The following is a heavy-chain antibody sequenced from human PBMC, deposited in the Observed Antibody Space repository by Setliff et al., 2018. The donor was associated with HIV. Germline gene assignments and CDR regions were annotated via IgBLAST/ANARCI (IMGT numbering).Heavy chain of an antibody. CDR3: ARPPPHSSSWYYFDY. D-gene: IGHD6-13*01. J-gene: IGHJ4*02. CDR2: IIPILGIA. Sequence: SVKVSCKASGGTFSSYAISWVRQAPGQGLEWMGGIIPILGIANYAQKFQGRVTITADKSTSTAYMELSSLRSEDTAVYYCARPPPHSSSWYYFDYWGQGTLVTVSS. V-gene: IGHV1-69*10. CDR1: GGTFSSYA.